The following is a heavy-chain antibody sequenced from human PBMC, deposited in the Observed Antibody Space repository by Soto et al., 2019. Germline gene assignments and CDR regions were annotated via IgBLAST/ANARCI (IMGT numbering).Heavy chain of an antibody. V-gene: IGHV5-51*01. CDR1: GYNFNDYW. J-gene: IGHJ6*02. CDR3: ARGGFETPWYYGMDV. CDR2: IFPGDSDT. Sequence: PGESLKISCKASGYNFNDYWIAWVRQMPGKGLEWVAIIFPGDSDTAYSPAFQGHVTISADNSINTAYLQWTSLRATDTAMYYCARGGFETPWYYGMDVWGQGTTVTVSS. D-gene: IGHD3-16*01.